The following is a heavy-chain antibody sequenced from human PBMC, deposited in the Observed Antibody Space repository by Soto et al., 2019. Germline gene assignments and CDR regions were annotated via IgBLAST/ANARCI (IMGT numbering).Heavy chain of an antibody. D-gene: IGHD4-4*01. CDR2: ISYDGSNK. Sequence: QVQLVESGGGVVQPGRSLRLSCAASGFTFSNYDMHWVRQAPGKGLEWVAVISYDGSNKYYADSVKGRFTISRDNSKNTLYPHMNSLRAEDTAVYYLHISDYSKETGYYYYMDVWGKGTTVTVSS. V-gene: IGHV3-30*03. CDR3: HISDYSKETGYYYYMDV. CDR1: GFTFSNYD. J-gene: IGHJ6*03.